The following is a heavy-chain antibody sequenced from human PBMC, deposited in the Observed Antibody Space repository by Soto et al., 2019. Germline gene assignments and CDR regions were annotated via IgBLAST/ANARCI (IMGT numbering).Heavy chain of an antibody. Sequence: SSETLSLTCDVSGGSISNYYWTWVRQSPEKGLEWIGYMYYNGNINYNPSLKSRVTISIDTSKNQFSLTLKSVTAADTAVYYCANWGNWFEHWGQGVLVTVSS. V-gene: IGHV4-59*01. CDR2: MYYNGNI. D-gene: IGHD3-16*01. CDR1: GGSISNYY. CDR3: ANWGNWFEH. J-gene: IGHJ5*02.